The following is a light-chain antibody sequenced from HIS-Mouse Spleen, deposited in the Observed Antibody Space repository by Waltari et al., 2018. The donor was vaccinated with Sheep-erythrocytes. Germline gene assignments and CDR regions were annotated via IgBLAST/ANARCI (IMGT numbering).Light chain of an antibody. J-gene: IGLJ3*02. CDR2: EVS. V-gene: IGLV2-14*01. CDR1: SSDVGGYNY. Sequence: QSALTQPASVSGSPGQSITISCTGTSSDVGGYNYVSWYQQPPGTAPKPMIYEVSNRPSGVSNRFSGSKSGNTASLTISGLQAEDEADYYCSSYTSSSTRVFGGGTKLTVL. CDR3: SSYTSSSTRV.